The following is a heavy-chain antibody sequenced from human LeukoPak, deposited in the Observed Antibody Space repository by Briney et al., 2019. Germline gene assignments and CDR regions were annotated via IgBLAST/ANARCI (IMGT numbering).Heavy chain of an antibody. V-gene: IGHV1-69*13. CDR3: ARDFEDVDYYYSMDV. CDR1: GGALNSYG. CDR2: IIPISGTT. D-gene: IGHD2-15*01. Sequence: ASVKVSCRASGGALNSYGISWVRQAPGQGLEWMGGIIPISGTTNYAQRFQNRISIIADESTSTVYMDLSSLRFEDTAIYYCARDFEDVDYYYSMDVWGQGTTVTVSS. J-gene: IGHJ6*02.